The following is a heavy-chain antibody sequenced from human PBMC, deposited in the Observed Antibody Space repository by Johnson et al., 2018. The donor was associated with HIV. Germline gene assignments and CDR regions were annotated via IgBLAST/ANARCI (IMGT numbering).Heavy chain of an antibody. Sequence: VQLVESGGGLVQPGGSLRLSCAASGFTFSSYWMSWVRQAPGQGLEWVANIKQDGSENYSVDSVKGRFTISRDNAKNSLYLQMNSLSAEDTAVYYCARGPSAYCGGDCPGGAFDIWGQGTMVTVSS. CDR3: ARGPSAYCGGDCPGGAFDI. D-gene: IGHD2-21*02. V-gene: IGHV3-7*01. CDR2: IKQDGSEN. CDR1: GFTFSSYW. J-gene: IGHJ3*02.